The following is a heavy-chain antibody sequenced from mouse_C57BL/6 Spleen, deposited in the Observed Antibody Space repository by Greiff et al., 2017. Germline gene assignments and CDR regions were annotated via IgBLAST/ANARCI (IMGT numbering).Heavy chain of an antibody. D-gene: IGHD2-3*01. V-gene: IGHV1-15*01. CDR3: TRVWLLPSFAY. CDR1: GYTFTDYE. J-gene: IGHJ3*01. CDR2: IDPETGGT. Sequence: QVQLQQSGAELVRPGASVTLSCKASGYTFTDYEMHWVKQTPVHGLEWIGAIDPETGGTAYNQKFKGKAILTADKSSSTAYMELRSLTSEDSAVYYCTRVWLLPSFAYWGQGTLVTVSA.